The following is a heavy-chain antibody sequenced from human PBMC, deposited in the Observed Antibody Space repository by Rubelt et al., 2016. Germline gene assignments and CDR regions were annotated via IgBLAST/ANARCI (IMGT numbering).Heavy chain of an antibody. CDR2: IYESGSP. D-gene: IGHD1-1*01. J-gene: IGHJ4*02. V-gene: IGHV4-39*01. Sequence: QLQLQESGPGLVKPSETLSLTCTVSAGSISSTYYYWGWIRPPPGKGLDWIGSIYESGSPSYNPSLKSRGTISVDTSKNQFSLKLSSVTAAETAVYYCARTTGPIDCWGQGTLVTVSS. CDR3: ARTTGPIDC. CDR1: AGSISSTYYY.